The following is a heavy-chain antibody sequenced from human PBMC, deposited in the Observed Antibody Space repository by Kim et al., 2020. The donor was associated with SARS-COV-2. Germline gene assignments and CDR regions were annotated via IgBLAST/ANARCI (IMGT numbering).Heavy chain of an antibody. V-gene: IGHV4-39*01. CDR2: IYYSGST. D-gene: IGHD2-21*02. CDR3: ASGIVVVTALDY. Sequence: SETLSLTCTVSGGSISSSSYYWGWIRQPPGKGLEWIGSIYYSGSTYYNPSLKSRVTISVDTSKNQFSLKLSSVTAADTAVYYCASGIVVVTALDYWGQGTLVTVSS. J-gene: IGHJ4*02. CDR1: GGSISSSSYY.